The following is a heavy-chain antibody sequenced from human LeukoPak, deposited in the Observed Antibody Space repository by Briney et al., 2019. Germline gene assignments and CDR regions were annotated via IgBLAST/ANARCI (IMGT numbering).Heavy chain of an antibody. CDR2: ISSSSSYI. D-gene: IGHD3-3*01. CDR3: ARDRVTIFGVVRLDMDV. J-gene: IGHJ6*03. Sequence: GGSLRLSCAASGFTFSSYSMNWVRQAPGKGLEWVSSISSSSSYIYYADSVKGRFTISRDNAKNSLYLQMNSLRAEDTAVYYCARDRVTIFGVVRLDMDVWGKGNTVTVSS. V-gene: IGHV3-21*01. CDR1: GFTFSSYS.